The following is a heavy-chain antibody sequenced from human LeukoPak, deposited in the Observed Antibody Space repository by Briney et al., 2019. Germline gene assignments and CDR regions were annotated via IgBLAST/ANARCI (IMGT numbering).Heavy chain of an antibody. Sequence: SETLSLTCTVSGGSISTYYWTWLRQPPGKALEWIGFVYYSGVTKYNPSLESRVTISLDASKNQFSLKLNSVTAADTAVYYCARLQYSSRWGYYFDYWGQGTLVTVSS. CDR1: GGSISTYY. D-gene: IGHD6-13*01. CDR2: VYYSGVT. CDR3: ARLQYSSRWGYYFDY. J-gene: IGHJ4*02. V-gene: IGHV4-59*08.